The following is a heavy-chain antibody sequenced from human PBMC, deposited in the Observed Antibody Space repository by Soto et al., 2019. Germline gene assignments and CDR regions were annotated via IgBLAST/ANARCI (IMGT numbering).Heavy chain of an antibody. Sequence: WAWIRQRPGKGLEWMGYIYYSGTTTNYNPSLKSRVTLSVDTSKNQFSLKLSSVTAADTAVYYCARLGGSYAAPHFDYWGQGTLVTVSS. V-gene: IGHV4-59*08. CDR2: IYYSGTT. J-gene: IGHJ4*02. D-gene: IGHD1-26*01. CDR3: ARLGGSYAAPHFDY.